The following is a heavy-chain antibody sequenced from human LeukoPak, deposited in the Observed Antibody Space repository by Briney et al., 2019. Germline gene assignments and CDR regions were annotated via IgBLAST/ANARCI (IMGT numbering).Heavy chain of an antibody. Sequence: GGSLRLSCAASGFTFSDYYMSWIRQAPGKGLEWVSYISSGSTIYYADSVKGRFTISRDNAKNSLYLQMNSLRAEDTAVYYCARDHLAYYDILTGSYYYYYGMDVWGQGTTVTVSS. J-gene: IGHJ6*02. CDR1: GFTFSDYY. CDR3: ARDHLAYYDILTGSYYYYYGMDV. V-gene: IGHV3-11*01. CDR2: ISSGSTI. D-gene: IGHD3-9*01.